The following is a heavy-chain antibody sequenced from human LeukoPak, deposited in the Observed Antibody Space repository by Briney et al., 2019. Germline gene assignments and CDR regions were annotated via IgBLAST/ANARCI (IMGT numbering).Heavy chain of an antibody. V-gene: IGHV3-9*01. D-gene: IGHD6-19*01. CDR1: GFTFDDYA. Sequence: GRSLRLSCAASGFTFDDYAMHWVRQAPGKGLEWVSGISWNSGSIGYADSVKGRFTISRDNAKNSLYLQMNSLRAEDTALYYCAKDRVAVAGRGPNDAFDIWGQGTMVTVSS. CDR2: ISWNSGSI. J-gene: IGHJ3*02. CDR3: AKDRVAVAGRGPNDAFDI.